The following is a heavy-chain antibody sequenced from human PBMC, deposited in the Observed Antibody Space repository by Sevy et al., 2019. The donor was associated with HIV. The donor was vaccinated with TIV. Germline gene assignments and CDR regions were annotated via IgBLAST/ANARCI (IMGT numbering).Heavy chain of an antibody. CDR3: VRAIAAAGSF. D-gene: IGHD6-25*01. Sequence: GGSLRLSCAASGFSLNNYWMNWVRQAPGKGLEWVANIKQDGSVKDYVDSVKGRFTISRDNARNLLYLQMNSLRVEDTALYYCVRAIAAAGSFWGQGTLVTVSS. CDR2: IKQDGSVK. J-gene: IGHJ4*02. CDR1: GFSLNNYW. V-gene: IGHV3-7*01.